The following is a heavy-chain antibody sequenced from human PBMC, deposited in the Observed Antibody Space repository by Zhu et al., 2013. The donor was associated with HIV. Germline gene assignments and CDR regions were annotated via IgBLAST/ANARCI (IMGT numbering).Heavy chain of an antibody. CDR2: IIPILGIA. CDR3: ARIVATSHHYYYGMDV. Sequence: QVQLVQSGAEVKKPGSSVKVSCKASGGTFSSYTISWVRQAPGQGLEWMGRIIPILGIANYAQKFQGRVTITADKSTSTAYMELSSLRSEDTAVYYCARIVATSHHYYYGMDVWGQGTTVTVSS. J-gene: IGHJ6*02. CDR1: GGTFSSYT. D-gene: IGHD5-12*01. V-gene: IGHV1-69*02.